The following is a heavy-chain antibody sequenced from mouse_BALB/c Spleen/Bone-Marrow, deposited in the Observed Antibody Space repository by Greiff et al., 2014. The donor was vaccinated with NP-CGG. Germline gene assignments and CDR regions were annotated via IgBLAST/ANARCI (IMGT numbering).Heavy chain of an antibody. V-gene: IGHV1S130*01. Sequence: VQLQESGSVLVRPGASVKLSCKASGYTFTNSWIHWAKQRPGQGLELIGEIHPNSGNTNFNEKFKVKATLTVDTSSSTAYVDLSSLTAEDSAVYYCARHHRYAYYFDYWGQGTTLTVSS. CDR1: GYTFTNSW. D-gene: IGHD2-14*01. CDR2: IHPNSGNT. CDR3: ARHHRYAYYFDY. J-gene: IGHJ2*01.